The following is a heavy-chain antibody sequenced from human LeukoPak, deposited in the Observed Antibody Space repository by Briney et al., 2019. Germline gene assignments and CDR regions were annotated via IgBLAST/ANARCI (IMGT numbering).Heavy chain of an antibody. J-gene: IGHJ4*02. D-gene: IGHD1-26*01. CDR2: IYYSGST. Sequence: SETLSLTCSVSGGSISSYYWSWIRQPPWKGLEWIGYIYYSGSTKYNPSLESRVTISVDTSKSQFSLKLSSVTTADTAVYYCARGGGSPEFWGQGTQVTVSS. CDR3: ARGGGSPEF. V-gene: IGHV4-59*01. CDR1: GGSISSYY.